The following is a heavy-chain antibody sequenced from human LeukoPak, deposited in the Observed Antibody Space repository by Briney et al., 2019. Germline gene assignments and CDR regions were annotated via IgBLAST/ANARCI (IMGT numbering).Heavy chain of an antibody. Sequence: ASVKVSCTASGGTFSSYAISWVRQAPGQGLEWMGGIIPIFGTANYAQKFQGRVTITADESTSTAYMELSSLRSEDTAVYYCARSRRSPAAYYYYGMDVWGQGTTVTVSS. CDR2: IIPIFGTA. J-gene: IGHJ6*02. CDR1: GGTFSSYA. CDR3: ARSRRSPAAYYYYGMDV. V-gene: IGHV1-69*13. D-gene: IGHD6-6*01.